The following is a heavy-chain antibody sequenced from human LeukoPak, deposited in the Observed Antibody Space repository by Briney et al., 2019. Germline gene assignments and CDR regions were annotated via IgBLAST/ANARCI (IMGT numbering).Heavy chain of an antibody. J-gene: IGHJ3*02. Sequence: ASVKVSCKASGGTFSSYAISWVRQAPGQGLEWMGGIIPIFGTANYAQKFQGRVTITADESTSTAYMELSSLRSEDTAVYYYASLEEGGAFDIWGQGTMVTVSS. CDR2: IIPIFGTA. D-gene: IGHD2-15*01. CDR1: GGTFSSYA. CDR3: ASLEEGGAFDI. V-gene: IGHV1-69*01.